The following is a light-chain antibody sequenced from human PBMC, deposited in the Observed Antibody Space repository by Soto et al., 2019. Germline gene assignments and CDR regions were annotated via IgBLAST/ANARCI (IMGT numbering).Light chain of an antibody. CDR3: QQYAGSPRT. J-gene: IGKJ1*01. CDR1: QSVFTKY. V-gene: IGKV3-20*01. Sequence: EIVLTQSPGTLSLSPGERATLSCRASQSVFTKYLAWYQQKSGQAPRLLIYATSSRATGIPDRFSGSGSGTDCTLTISRLEPEDFAVYYCQQYAGSPRTFGQGTKVEIK. CDR2: ATS.